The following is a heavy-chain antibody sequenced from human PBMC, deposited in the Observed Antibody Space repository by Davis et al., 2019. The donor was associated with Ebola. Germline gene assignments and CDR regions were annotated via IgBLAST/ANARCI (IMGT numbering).Heavy chain of an antibody. Sequence: PGGSLRLSCAASGFTFDDYAMHWVRQAPGKGLEWVSLISGDGGSTYYADSVKGRFTISRDNSKNSLYLQMNSLRTEDTALYYCAKDMGSSSWYWKDYFDYWGQGTLVTVSS. D-gene: IGHD6-13*01. CDR3: AKDMGSSSWYWKDYFDY. J-gene: IGHJ4*02. V-gene: IGHV3-43*02. CDR2: ISGDGGST. CDR1: GFTFDDYA.